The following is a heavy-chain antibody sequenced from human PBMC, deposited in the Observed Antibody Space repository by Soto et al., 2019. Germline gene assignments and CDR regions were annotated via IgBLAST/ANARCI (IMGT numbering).Heavy chain of an antibody. Sequence: GRSLRLSCAASAFTFSSYAISWVRQAPGQGQEWVSAISGSGVSTYFAHSVKCRFTISRDNSKNTLYLQMNSLRAEDTAVYYCAKGPYGGNPVGAFDIWGQGTMVTVSS. V-gene: IGHV3-23*01. D-gene: IGHD4-17*01. CDR1: AFTFSSYA. CDR2: ISGSGVST. CDR3: AKGPYGGNPVGAFDI. J-gene: IGHJ3*02.